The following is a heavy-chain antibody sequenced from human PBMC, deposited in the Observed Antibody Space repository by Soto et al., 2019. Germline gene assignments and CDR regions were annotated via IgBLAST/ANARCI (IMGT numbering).Heavy chain of an antibody. J-gene: IGHJ4*02. Sequence: PSETLSLTCTVSGGSISSYYWSWIRQPPGKGLEWIGYIYYSGSTNYNPSLKSRVTISVDTSKNQFSLKLSSVTAADTAVYYCARSLGITIFGVVIPYYFDYWGQGTLVTVSS. CDR1: GGSISSYY. D-gene: IGHD3-3*01. CDR2: IYYSGST. CDR3: ARSLGITIFGVVIPYYFDY. V-gene: IGHV4-59*01.